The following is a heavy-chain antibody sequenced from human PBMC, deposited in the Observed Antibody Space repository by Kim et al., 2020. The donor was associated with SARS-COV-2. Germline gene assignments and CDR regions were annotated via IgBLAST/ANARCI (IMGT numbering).Heavy chain of an antibody. J-gene: IGHJ4*02. V-gene: IGHV4-4*07. CDR2: YTSGST. CDR3: ASPLGY. D-gene: IGHD3-10*01. Sequence: YTSGSTNYNPTLKSRVTMSVDTSKHQFSLKLSSVTAADTAVYYCASPLGYWGQGTLVTVSS.